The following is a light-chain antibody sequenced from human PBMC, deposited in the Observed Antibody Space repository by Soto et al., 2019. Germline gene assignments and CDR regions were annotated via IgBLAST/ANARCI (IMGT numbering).Light chain of an antibody. CDR2: GAS. Sequence: ETVLTQSPGTLSLSPGERATLSCRASQSVSSNFLAWYQQKPGQAPRLLIYGASSRATGIPDRFNGTGSGTDFILTITRLEPEDFAVYYCQQYGHSPRTFGQGTKVDIK. J-gene: IGKJ1*01. V-gene: IGKV3-20*01. CDR3: QQYGHSPRT. CDR1: QSVSSNF.